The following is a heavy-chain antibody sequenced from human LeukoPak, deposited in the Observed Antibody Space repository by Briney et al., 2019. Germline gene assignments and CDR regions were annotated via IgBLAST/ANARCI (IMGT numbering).Heavy chain of an antibody. CDR1: GGSISSYY. V-gene: IGHV4-59*01. Sequence: PSETLSLTCTVSGGSISSYYWSWIRQPPGKGLEWIGYIYYSGSTNYNPSLKSRVTISVDTSKNQFSLKLSSVTAADTAVYYCARGLQLWKQVDWFDPWGQGTLVTVSS. D-gene: IGHD5-18*01. CDR2: IYYSGST. J-gene: IGHJ5*02. CDR3: ARGLQLWKQVDWFDP.